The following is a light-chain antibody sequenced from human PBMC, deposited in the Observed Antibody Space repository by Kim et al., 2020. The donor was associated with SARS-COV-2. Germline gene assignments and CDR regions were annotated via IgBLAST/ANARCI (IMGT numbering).Light chain of an antibody. V-gene: IGLV6-57*01. CDR1: SGGIVSND. J-gene: IGLJ3*02. CDR3: QSYDGSKWV. CDR2: ENN. Sequence: KTGTISCTRSSGGIVSNDVQWYQQRPGSSPTTVIYENNHRPSGVPDRFSGSIDSSSNSASLTISGLKTEDEADYYCQSYDGSKWVFGGGTQLTVL.